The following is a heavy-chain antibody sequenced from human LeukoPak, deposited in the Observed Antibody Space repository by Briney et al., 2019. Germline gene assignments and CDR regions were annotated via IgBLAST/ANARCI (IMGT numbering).Heavy chain of an antibody. CDR2: LNPNSGNT. Sequence: GASVKVSCKASGYTFTSCDINWVRQATGQGLEWMGWLNPNSGNTGYAQKFQGRVTMTRNTSISTAYMELSSLRSEDTAVYYCARGQGVRDFWSGYYYYYMDVWGKGTTVTVSS. D-gene: IGHD3-3*01. CDR1: GYTFTSCD. J-gene: IGHJ6*03. V-gene: IGHV1-8*01. CDR3: ARGQGVRDFWSGYYYYYMDV.